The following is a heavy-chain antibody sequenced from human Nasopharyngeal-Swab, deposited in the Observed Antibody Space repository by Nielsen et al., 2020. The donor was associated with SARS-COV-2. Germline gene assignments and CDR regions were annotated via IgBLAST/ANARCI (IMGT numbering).Heavy chain of an antibody. Sequence: GESLKISCAASGFTFSDHYMDWVRQAPGKGLEWVGRIKNKANSYTTEYAASVKGRFTISRDDSKNSLYLHMNSLKIEDTAAYYCARPIDYWGQGTLVTVSS. CDR2: IKNKANSYTT. J-gene: IGHJ4*02. V-gene: IGHV3-72*01. CDR3: ARPIDY. CDR1: GFTFSDHY.